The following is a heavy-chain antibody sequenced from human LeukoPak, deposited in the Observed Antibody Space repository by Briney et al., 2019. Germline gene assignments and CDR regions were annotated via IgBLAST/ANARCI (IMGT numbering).Heavy chain of an antibody. CDR1: GFTFSSYS. D-gene: IGHD4-11*01. CDR3: AREDHSKYEY. J-gene: IGHJ4*02. V-gene: IGHV3-21*01. CDR2: ISSSSSYI. Sequence: TGGSLRLSCAASGFTFSSYSMNWVRQAPGKGLEWVSSISSSSSYIYYADSVKGRFTISRDNAKNSLYLQMNSLRAEDTAVYYCAREDHSKYEYWGQGTPVTVSS.